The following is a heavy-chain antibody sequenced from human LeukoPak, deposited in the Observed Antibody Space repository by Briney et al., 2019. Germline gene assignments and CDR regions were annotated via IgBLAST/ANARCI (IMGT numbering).Heavy chain of an antibody. Sequence: MTSETLSLTCTVSGGSISSYYWSWIRQPPGKGLEWIGYIYYSGSTNYNPSLKSRVTISVDTSKNQFSLKLSSVTAADTAVYYCARDRYSSSWTDYYYYMDVWGKGTTVTISS. J-gene: IGHJ6*03. CDR2: IYYSGST. CDR1: GGSISSYY. D-gene: IGHD6-13*01. CDR3: ARDRYSSSWTDYYYYMDV. V-gene: IGHV4-59*01.